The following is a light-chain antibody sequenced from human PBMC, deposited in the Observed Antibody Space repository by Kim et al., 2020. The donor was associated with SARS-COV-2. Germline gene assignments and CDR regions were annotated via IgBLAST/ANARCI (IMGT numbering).Light chain of an antibody. Sequence: GQRVTISCSASSSNIGSNYVYWYQQLPGTAPQLLIYRNNQRPSGVPDRFSGSKSGTSASLAISGLRSEDEADYYCAAWDDSLSAWVFGGGTQRTVL. CDR2: RNN. CDR3: AAWDDSLSAWV. J-gene: IGLJ3*02. V-gene: IGLV1-47*01. CDR1: SSNIGSNY.